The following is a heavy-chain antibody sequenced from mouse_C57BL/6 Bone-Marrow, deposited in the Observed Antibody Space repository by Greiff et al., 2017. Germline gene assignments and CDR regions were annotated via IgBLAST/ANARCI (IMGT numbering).Heavy chain of an antibody. J-gene: IGHJ4*01. V-gene: IGHV1-53*01. CDR2: INPSNGGT. CDR1: GYTFTSYW. Sequence: QVQLKQPGTELVKPGASVKLSCKASGYTFTSYWMHWVKQRPGQGLEWIGNINPSNGGTNYNEKFKSKATPTVDKSSSTAYMQLSSLTSEDSAVYYCARSSNYCYYYAMDYWGQGTSVTVSS. CDR3: ARSSNYCYYYAMDY. D-gene: IGHD2-5*01.